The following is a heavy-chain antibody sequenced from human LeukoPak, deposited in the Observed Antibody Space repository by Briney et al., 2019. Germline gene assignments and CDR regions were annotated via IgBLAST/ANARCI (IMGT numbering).Heavy chain of an antibody. J-gene: IGHJ6*02. V-gene: IGHV1-18*01. CDR2: ISAYNGNT. CDR1: GYTFTSYG. CDR3: ARVVVGCSGGSCYLYYYYYYGMDV. D-gene: IGHD2-15*01. Sequence: GASVKVSCKASGYTFTSYGISWVRQAPGQGLEWMGWISAYNGNTNYAQKLQGRVTMTTDTSTSTAYMELRSLRSDDTAVYYCARVVVGCSGGSCYLYYYYYYGMDVWGQGTTVTVSS.